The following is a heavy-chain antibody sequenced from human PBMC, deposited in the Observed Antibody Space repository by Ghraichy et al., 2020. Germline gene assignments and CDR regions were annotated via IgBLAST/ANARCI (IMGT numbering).Heavy chain of an antibody. J-gene: IGHJ6*02. CDR1: GGSFSGYY. D-gene: IGHD2-2*01. Sequence: SQTLSLTCAVYGGSFSGYYWSWIRQPPGKGLEWIGEINHSGSTNYNPSLKSRVTISVDTSKNQFSLKLSSVTAADTAVYYCARANWVVVPAAIRRTPYYYYGMDVWGQGTTVTVSS. CDR3: ARANWVVVPAAIRRTPYYYYGMDV. CDR2: INHSGST. V-gene: IGHV4-34*01.